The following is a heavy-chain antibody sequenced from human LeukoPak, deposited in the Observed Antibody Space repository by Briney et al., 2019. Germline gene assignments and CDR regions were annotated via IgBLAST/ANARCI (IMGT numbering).Heavy chain of an antibody. CDR3: ARGGKSGSYGYYFDY. J-gene: IGHJ4*02. CDR2: IYYSGST. V-gene: IGHV4-59*08. D-gene: IGHD1-26*01. Sequence: PSETLSLTCTVSGGSISSSYWSWIRQPPGKGLEWIGYIYYSGSTNYNPSLESRVTISIDTSKNQFSLKLSSVTAADTAVYYCARGGKSGSYGYYFDYWGQGTLVTVSS. CDR1: GGSISSSY.